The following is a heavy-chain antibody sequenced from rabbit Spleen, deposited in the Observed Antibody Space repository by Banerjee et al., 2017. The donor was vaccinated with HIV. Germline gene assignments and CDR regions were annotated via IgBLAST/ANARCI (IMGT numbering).Heavy chain of an antibody. J-gene: IGHJ3*01. V-gene: IGHV1S45*01. D-gene: IGHD4-2*01. CDR1: GFSFSNKAV. CDR2: INIATGKS. Sequence: QEQLVESGGGLVKPEGSLKLSCAASGFSFSNKAVMCWVRQAPGKGLEWIACINIATGKSVYASWVSGRFIMSRTSSTTVTLQMTSLTAADTATYFCARGVYRDTWDGFDLWGQGTLVTVS. CDR3: ARGVYRDTWDGFDL.